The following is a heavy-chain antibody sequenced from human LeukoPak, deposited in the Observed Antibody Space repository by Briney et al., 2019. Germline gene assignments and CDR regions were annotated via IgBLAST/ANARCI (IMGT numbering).Heavy chain of an antibody. Sequence: SVKVSCKASEGTFSSYAISWVRQAPGQGLEWMGGIIPIFVTANYPQKFPGRVTITADESTSTAYMELSSLRSEDTAVYYCAREITMVRGKSDYYYYYGMDVWGKGTTVTVSS. J-gene: IGHJ6*04. CDR2: IIPIFVTA. CDR1: EGTFSSYA. CDR3: AREITMVRGKSDYYYYYGMDV. V-gene: IGHV1-69*13. D-gene: IGHD3-10*01.